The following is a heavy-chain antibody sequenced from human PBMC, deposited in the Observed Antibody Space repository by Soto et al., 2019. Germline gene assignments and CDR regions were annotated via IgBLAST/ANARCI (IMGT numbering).Heavy chain of an antibody. V-gene: IGHV3-13*01. CDR1: GFTFSSYD. CDR2: IGTAGDT. J-gene: IGHJ3*02. D-gene: IGHD2-15*01. Sequence: PGGSLRLSCAASGFTFSSYDMHWVRQATGKGLEWVSAIGTAGDTYYPGSVKGRFTISRENAKNSLYLQMNSLRAGDTAVYYCARGPTEYSSGGSRYRDAAFDIWGQGTMVTVSS. CDR3: ARGPTEYSSGGSRYRDAAFDI.